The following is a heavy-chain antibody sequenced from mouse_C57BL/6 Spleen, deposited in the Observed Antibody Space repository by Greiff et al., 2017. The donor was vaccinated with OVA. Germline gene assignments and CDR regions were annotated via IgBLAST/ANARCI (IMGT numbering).Heavy chain of an antibody. J-gene: IGHJ2*01. Sequence: EVQLQQSGAELVRPGASVKLSCTASGFNIKDDYMHWVKQRPEQGLEWIGWIDPENGDTEYASKFQGKATITADTSSNTAYLQLSSLTSEDTAVYYCTTGVTTTDYFDYWGQGTTLTVSS. CDR1: GFNIKDDY. CDR2: IDPENGDT. D-gene: IGHD2-2*01. V-gene: IGHV14-4*01. CDR3: TTGVTTTDYFDY.